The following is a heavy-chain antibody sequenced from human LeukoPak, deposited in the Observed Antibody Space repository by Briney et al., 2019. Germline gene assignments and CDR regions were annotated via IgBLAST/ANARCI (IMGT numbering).Heavy chain of an antibody. V-gene: IGHV7-4-1*02. CDR1: GYTFTSYA. Sequence: ASVTVSCKASGYTFTSYAMNWVRQAPGQGLQWMGWINTNTGNPTYAQGFTGRFVFSLDTSVSTAYLQISSLKAEDTAVYYCARELRSDFWSGSPRGMDVWGLGTTVTVSS. CDR3: ARELRSDFWSGSPRGMDV. J-gene: IGHJ6*02. D-gene: IGHD3-3*01. CDR2: INTNTGNP.